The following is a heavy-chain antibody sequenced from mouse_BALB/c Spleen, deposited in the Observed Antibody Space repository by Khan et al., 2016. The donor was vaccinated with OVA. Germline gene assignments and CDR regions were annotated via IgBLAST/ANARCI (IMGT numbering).Heavy chain of an antibody. J-gene: IGHJ3*01. CDR1: GYTFTSYI. CDR3: ARGGFGSFAY. CDR2: IYPYNDGT. Sequence: IQLVQSGPELVKPGASVKMSCKASGYTFTSYIMHWVKQKPGQGLECIGYIYPYNDGTKYNEKFEGKATLSSDKSSSTAYMELSSLTSEDSAVYYCARGGFGSFAYWGQGTLVTVSA. V-gene: IGHV1S136*01. D-gene: IGHD2-2*01.